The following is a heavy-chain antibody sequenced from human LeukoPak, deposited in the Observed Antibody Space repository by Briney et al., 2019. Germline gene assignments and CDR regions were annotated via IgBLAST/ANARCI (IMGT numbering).Heavy chain of an antibody. J-gene: IGHJ4*02. D-gene: IGHD3-10*01. CDR2: FYTGGNS. Sequence: PSETLSLTCTASGGSISSYYWNWIRQPAGKGLEWIGRFYTGGNSNNNPSLKSRVTMSVDTSKNQFSLELTSVTAADTAVYYCARQGVRRVIYFDYWGQGTLVTVSS. CDR3: ARQGVRRVIYFDY. V-gene: IGHV4-4*07. CDR1: GGSISSYY.